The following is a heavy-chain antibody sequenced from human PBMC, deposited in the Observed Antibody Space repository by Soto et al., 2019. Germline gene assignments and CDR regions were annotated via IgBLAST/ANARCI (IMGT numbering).Heavy chain of an antibody. J-gene: IGHJ6*02. V-gene: IGHV2-70*01. CDR3: ARTPIVGATHYGMDV. CDR2: IDWDDDK. D-gene: IGHD1-26*01. Sequence: SGPTLVNPTQPLTLTCTFSGFSLSTSGMCVSWIRQPPGKALEWLALIDWDDDKYYSTSLKTRLTISKDTSKNQVVLAMTNMDPVDTATYYCARTPIVGATHYGMDVWGQGTTVTVSS. CDR1: GFSLSTSGMC.